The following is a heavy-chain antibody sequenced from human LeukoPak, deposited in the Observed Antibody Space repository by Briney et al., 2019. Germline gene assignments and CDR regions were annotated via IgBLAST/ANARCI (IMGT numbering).Heavy chain of an antibody. CDR1: GFTFRSYS. V-gene: IGHV3-48*02. D-gene: IGHD4-17*01. CDR3: ARRAYGDDSFDY. Sequence: GGSLRHSCAASGFTFRSYSMNWVRQAPGKGLEWISYITSGSSPIYYAGSVKGRFTISRDNAKNSLYLQMNSLRDEDTAVYYCARRAYGDDSFDYWGQGTLVTVSS. CDR2: ITSGSSPI. J-gene: IGHJ4*02.